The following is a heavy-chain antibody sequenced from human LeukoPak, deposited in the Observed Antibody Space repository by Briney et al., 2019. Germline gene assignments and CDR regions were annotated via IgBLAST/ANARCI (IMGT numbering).Heavy chain of an antibody. D-gene: IGHD3-22*01. CDR3: AKDTTYYYDSSGYNKLDYFDY. CDR1: GFTFSSYA. Sequence: GGSLRPSCAASGFTFSSYAMSWVRQAPGKGLEWVSAISGSGGSTYYADSVKGRFTISRDNSKNTLYLQMNSLRAEDTAVYYCAKDTTYYYDSSGYNKLDYFDYWGQGTLVTVSS. V-gene: IGHV3-23*01. J-gene: IGHJ4*02. CDR2: ISGSGGST.